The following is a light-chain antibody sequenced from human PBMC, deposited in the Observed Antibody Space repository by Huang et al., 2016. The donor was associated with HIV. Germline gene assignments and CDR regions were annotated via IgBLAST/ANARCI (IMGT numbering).Light chain of an antibody. CDR2: EVS. CDR1: QSLLHSDGKTY. V-gene: IGKV2-29*02. Sequence: DIVMIQTPLSLSVTPGQPASISCKSSQSLLHSDGKTYLYWYLHKPGQSPHLLIYEVSSRLSGVPDRCGGSWSGTDFTLKISRVEAEDVGVYYCMQGKHFPRTFGQGTKVEIK. J-gene: IGKJ1*01. CDR3: MQGKHFPRT.